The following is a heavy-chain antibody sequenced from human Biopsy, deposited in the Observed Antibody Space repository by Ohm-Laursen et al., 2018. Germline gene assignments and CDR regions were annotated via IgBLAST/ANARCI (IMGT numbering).Heavy chain of an antibody. Sequence: SVNVSCKASGGTFTNYAISWVRQAPGQGLEWMGGIIPIFGTANYAQKFQGRVTITADESTSTAYMELSSLRSDDTAVYYCAIDGNDFLTDYLKIDQWGQGTLVTVSS. D-gene: IGHD3-9*01. J-gene: IGHJ4*02. CDR3: AIDGNDFLTDYLKIDQ. CDR2: IIPIFGTA. V-gene: IGHV1-69*13. CDR1: GGTFTNYA.